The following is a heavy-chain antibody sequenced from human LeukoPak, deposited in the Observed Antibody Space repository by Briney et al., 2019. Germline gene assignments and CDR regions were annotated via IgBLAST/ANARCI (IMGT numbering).Heavy chain of an antibody. Sequence: ASVKVSCKASGYTFTSYGISWVRQAPGQGLERMGWISAYNGNTNYAQKLQGRVTMNTDTTTSTAYMELRSLRSDDTAVYYCARPYYYDSSGHQRGVHDAFDIWGQGTMVTVSS. CDR2: ISAYNGNT. J-gene: IGHJ3*02. CDR3: ARPYYYDSSGHQRGVHDAFDI. D-gene: IGHD3-22*01. CDR1: GYTFTSYG. V-gene: IGHV1-18*01.